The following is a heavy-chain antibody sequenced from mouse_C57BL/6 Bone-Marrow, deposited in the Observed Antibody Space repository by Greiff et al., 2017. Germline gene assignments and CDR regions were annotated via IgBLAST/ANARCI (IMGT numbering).Heavy chain of an antibody. J-gene: IGHJ4*01. CDR3: ASGWLLLPMDY. V-gene: IGHV1-7*01. Sequence: VKLMESGAELAKPGASVKLSCKASGYTLTSYWMHWVKQRPGQGLEWIGYINPSSGYTKYNQKFKDKAALTADKSSSTAYMQLSSLTYEDSAVYYCASGWLLLPMDYWGQGTSVTVSS. D-gene: IGHD2-3*01. CDR2: INPSSGYT. CDR1: GYTLTSYW.